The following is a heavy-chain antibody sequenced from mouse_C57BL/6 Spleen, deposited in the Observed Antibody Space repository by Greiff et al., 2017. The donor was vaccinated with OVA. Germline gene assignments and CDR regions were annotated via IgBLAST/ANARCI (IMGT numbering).Heavy chain of an antibody. CDR1: GYTFTEYT. CDR3: ARHETAQGLYYAMDY. Sequence: QVQLQQSGAELVKPGASVKLSCKASGYTFTEYTIHWVKQRSGQGLEWIGWFSPGSGRIKSTEKFKDKATLTADKSSSTVYMELSRLTSEDSAVYFGARHETAQGLYYAMDYWGQGTAVTVSS. D-gene: IGHD3-2*02. V-gene: IGHV1-62-2*01. CDR2: FSPGSGRI. J-gene: IGHJ4*01.